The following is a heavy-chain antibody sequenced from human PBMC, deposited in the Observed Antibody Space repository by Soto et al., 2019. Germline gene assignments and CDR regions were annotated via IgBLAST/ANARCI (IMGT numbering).Heavy chain of an antibody. CDR3: ARSHIVPRLFMYPYDY. Sequence: PSETLSLTCAVSGGSISSGGYSWSWIRQPPGKGLEWIGYIYHSGSTYYNPSLKSRVTISVDTSKNQFSLKLSSVTAADTAVYYCARSHIVPRLFMYPYDYWGQGTLVTSPQ. J-gene: IGHJ4*02. V-gene: IGHV4-30-2*01. CDR1: GGSISSGGYS. CDR2: IYHSGST. D-gene: IGHD5-12*01.